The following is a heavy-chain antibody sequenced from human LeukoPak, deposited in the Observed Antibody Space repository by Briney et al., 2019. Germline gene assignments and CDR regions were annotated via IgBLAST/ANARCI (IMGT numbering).Heavy chain of an antibody. CDR2: NNPNSGGT. CDR1: GYTFTGYY. Sequence: ASVKVSCKASGYTFTGYYMHWVRQAPGQGLEWMGWNNPNSGGTNYAQKFQGRVTMTRDTSISTGYMELSSLRSDDTAVYYCATYFLDTSARDWGQGTLVTVSS. CDR3: ATYFLDTSARD. D-gene: IGHD3-22*01. V-gene: IGHV1-2*02. J-gene: IGHJ4*02.